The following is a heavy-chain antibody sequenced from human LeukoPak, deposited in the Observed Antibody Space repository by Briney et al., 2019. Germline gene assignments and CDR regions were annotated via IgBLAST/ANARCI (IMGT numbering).Heavy chain of an antibody. CDR3: ARQIVGAIDY. CDR1: GFTFSSYE. V-gene: IGHV3-48*03. J-gene: IGHJ4*02. Sequence: GGSLRLSCAASGFTFSSYEMNWVRQAPGKGLEWVSYISSSGSTIYYADSVKGRFTISRDNAKNSLYLQMNSLRAEDTAVYYCARQIVGAIDYWGQGTLVTVSS. D-gene: IGHD1-26*01. CDR2: ISSSGSTI.